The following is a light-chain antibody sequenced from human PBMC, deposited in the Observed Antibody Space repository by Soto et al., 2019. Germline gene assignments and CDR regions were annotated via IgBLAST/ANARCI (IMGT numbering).Light chain of an antibody. CDR1: SSDVGGYSY. J-gene: IGLJ1*01. CDR2: GVT. V-gene: IGLV2-14*01. CDR3: SSYSTSYFYF. Sequence: QSVLTQPPSASGSPGQSVTISCTGASSDVGGYSYVSWYQQYPGKAPKLLIYGVTIRPSGISNRFSGSKSGPTASLTISGLRDEDEADYYCSSYSTSYFYFFGSGTKVTVL.